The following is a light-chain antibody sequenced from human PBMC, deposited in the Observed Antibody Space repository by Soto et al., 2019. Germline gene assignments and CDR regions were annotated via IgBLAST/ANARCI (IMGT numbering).Light chain of an antibody. Sequence: QSALAHPASLSGSPGQSITISCTGTSSDVGGYNYVSWYQQHPGKAPKLMIYEVSNRPSGVSNRFSGSKSGNTASLTISGLQAEDEADYYCSSYTSSSTDVFGTGTKVTGL. J-gene: IGLJ1*01. CDR2: EVS. V-gene: IGLV2-14*01. CDR3: SSYTSSSTDV. CDR1: SSDVGGYNY.